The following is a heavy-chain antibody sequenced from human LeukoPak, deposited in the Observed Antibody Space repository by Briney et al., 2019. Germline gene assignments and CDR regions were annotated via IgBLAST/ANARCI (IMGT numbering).Heavy chain of an antibody. J-gene: IGHJ5*02. Sequence: SETLSLTCAVYGGSFSGYYWSWLRQPPRKGLEWIGEINHSGSTNYNPSLKSRVTISVDTSKNQFSLKLSSVTAADTAVYYCARVLPSHYDSSGYYFRWFDPWGQGTLVTVSS. CDR3: ARVLPSHYDSSGYYFRWFDP. D-gene: IGHD3-22*01. CDR2: INHSGST. V-gene: IGHV4-34*01. CDR1: GGSFSGYY.